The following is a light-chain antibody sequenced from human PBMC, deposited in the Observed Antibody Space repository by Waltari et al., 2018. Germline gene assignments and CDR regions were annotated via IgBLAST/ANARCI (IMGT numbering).Light chain of an antibody. V-gene: IGKV1-9*01. CDR3: QQFDAYPLT. Sequence: IQVTQSSSSLSASVGDRVINTRRASQGITNYLAWFPQKPVKAPKPLIYSVSTLQRGVPSRFSGSGSGTDFTLTISSLQPEDFATYYCQQFDAYPLTFGGGTKVEIK. J-gene: IGKJ4*01. CDR2: SVS. CDR1: QGITNY.